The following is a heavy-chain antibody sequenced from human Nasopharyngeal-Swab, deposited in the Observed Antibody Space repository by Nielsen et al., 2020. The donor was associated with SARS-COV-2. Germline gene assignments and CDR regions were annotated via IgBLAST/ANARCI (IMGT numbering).Heavy chain of an antibody. CDR2: ITWNSGNK. Sequence: SLKISRAASGFTFENYAMHWVRQPPGKRLEWVSGITWNSGNKGYAESVQGRFTISRDNARNSLYLQMNSLRAEDTALYYCAKARRTDTYGFECFDYWGQGTLVTVSS. CDR3: AKARRTDTYGFECFDY. CDR1: GFTFENYA. J-gene: IGHJ4*02. D-gene: IGHD5-18*01. V-gene: IGHV3-9*01.